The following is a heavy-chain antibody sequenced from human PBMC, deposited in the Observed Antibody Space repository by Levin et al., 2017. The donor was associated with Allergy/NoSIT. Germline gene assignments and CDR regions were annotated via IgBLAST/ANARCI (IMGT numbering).Heavy chain of an antibody. D-gene: IGHD3-22*01. CDR1: GFAFGRYA. CDR3: AKFFDASGYYYIDH. V-gene: IGHV3-23*01. J-gene: IGHJ4*02. Sequence: GGSLRLSCAASGFAFGRYAMTWVRQAPGKGLEWVSAISASADHKYYADSVKGRFTVSRDNSTNTLFLQMNSLRAEDSAVYYCAKFFDASGYYYIDHWGRGTLVTVSS. CDR2: ISASADHK.